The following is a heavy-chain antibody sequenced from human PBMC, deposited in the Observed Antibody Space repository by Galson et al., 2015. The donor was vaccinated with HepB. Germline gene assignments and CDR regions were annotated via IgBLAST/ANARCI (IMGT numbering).Heavy chain of an antibody. CDR2: ISTSSSTI. CDR1: GFSFSSYP. CDR3: ARDCGTSCYPPRYGMDV. J-gene: IGHJ6*02. D-gene: IGHD2-2*01. V-gene: IGHV3-48*01. Sequence: SLRLSCAASGFSFSSYPMNWVRQAPGKGLEWVSYISTSSSTIYYADSVEGRFTISRDNAKNSLYLQLNSLRTEDTAVYYCARDCGTSCYPPRYGMDVWGLGTTVTVSS.